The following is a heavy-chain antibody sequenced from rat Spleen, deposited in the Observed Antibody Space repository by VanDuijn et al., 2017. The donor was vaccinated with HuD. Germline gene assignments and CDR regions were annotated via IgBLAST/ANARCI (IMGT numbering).Heavy chain of an antibody. Sequence: EVQLVESGGVLVQPGRSLKVSCAASGLSFSNYDMAWVRQAPTKGLEWVASISYDGGDTYYRDSVRGRFTLSRDDAKSTLYLQMNSPTSEDTATYYCTRGGYFRHWGQGVMVTVSS. V-gene: IGHV5-20*01. CDR1: GLSFSNYD. CDR3: TRGGYFRH. J-gene: IGHJ2*01. CDR2: ISYDGGDT. D-gene: IGHD2-5*01.